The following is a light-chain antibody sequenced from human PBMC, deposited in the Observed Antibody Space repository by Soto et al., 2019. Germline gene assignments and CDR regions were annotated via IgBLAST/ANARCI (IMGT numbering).Light chain of an antibody. CDR1: SSDFGGYNY. V-gene: IGLV2-8*01. J-gene: IGLJ3*02. CDR2: EVN. Sequence: QSVLTQPPSASGAPGQSVTISCTGTSSDFGGYNYVSWYQHHPGKAPKLMIYEVNKRPSGVPDRFSGSKSGNTASLTVSGLQAEDEADYYCSSYAGSNNLVFGGGTKVTV. CDR3: SSYAGSNNLV.